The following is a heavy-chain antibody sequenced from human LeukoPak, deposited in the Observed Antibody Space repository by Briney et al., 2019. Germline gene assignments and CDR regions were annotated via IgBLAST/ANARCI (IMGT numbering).Heavy chain of an antibody. J-gene: IGHJ2*01. D-gene: IGHD7-27*01. Sequence: GPLRLSCVASGFTFDTYLMDWVRQAPGKGPVWVSRIDGDGGNPSYADSVKGRFTISRDNAKNTLYLQMNSLRAEDTAVYYCTRDSGAERRYFDLWGRGTLVTVSS. CDR1: GFTFDTYL. V-gene: IGHV3-74*01. CDR2: IDGDGGNP. CDR3: TRDSGAERRYFDL.